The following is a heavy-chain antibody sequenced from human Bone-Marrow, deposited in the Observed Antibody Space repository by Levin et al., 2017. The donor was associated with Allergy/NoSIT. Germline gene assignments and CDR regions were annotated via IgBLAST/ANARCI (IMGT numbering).Heavy chain of an antibody. V-gene: IGHV3-66*01. CDR2: MYSGGDT. J-gene: IGHJ4*02. Sequence: GGSLRLSCAASGFSVSSNYMSWVRQAPGKGLEGVSVMYSGGDTLYADSVKGRFTISRDSSRNTLYLQMHSLRAEDTAVYYCVKTGGGSGNYYRDLDSWGQGALVTVSS. D-gene: IGHD3-10*01. CDR3: VKTGGGSGNYYRDLDS. CDR1: GFSVSSNY.